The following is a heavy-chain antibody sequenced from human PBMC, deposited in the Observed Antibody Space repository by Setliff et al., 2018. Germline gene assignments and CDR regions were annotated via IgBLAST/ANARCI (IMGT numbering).Heavy chain of an antibody. CDR2: FDPEDGET. V-gene: IGHV1-24*01. D-gene: IGHD3-22*01. CDR3: ATGSGYYFIPVY. Sequence: ASVKVSCKVSGYTLTELSMHWVRQAPGKGLEWMGGFDPEDGETIYAQKFQGRVTMIEDTSTDTAYMELSSLRSEDTAVYYCATGSGYYFIPVYWGQGTLVTVSS. CDR1: GYTLTELS. J-gene: IGHJ4*02.